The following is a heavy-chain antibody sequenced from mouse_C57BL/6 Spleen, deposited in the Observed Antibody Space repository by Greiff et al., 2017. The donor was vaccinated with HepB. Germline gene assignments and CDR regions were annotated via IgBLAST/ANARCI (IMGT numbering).Heavy chain of an antibody. CDR3: AKGGFYDYDAMDY. V-gene: IGHV5-17*01. CDR2: ISSGSSTI. D-gene: IGHD2-3*01. J-gene: IGHJ4*01. Sequence: EVQGVESGGGLVKPGGSLKLSCAASGFTFSDYGMHWVRQAPEKGLEWVAYISSGSSTIYYADTVKGRFTISRDNAKNTLFLQMTSLRSEDTAMYYCAKGGFYDYDAMDYWGQGTSVTVSS. CDR1: GFTFSDYG.